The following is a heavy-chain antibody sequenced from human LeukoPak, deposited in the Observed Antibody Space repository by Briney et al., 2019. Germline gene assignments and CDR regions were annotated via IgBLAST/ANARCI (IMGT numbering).Heavy chain of an antibody. V-gene: IGHV3-48*03. CDR2: ISSSSDTI. CDR3: VRNTKMPDS. Sequence: PGGSLRLSCAASGFTFSSYEMNWVRQGPGKGLEWLSYISSSSDTIYYAASVRGRFTISRDNARNSLYLQMNSLRGEDTAIYYCVRNTKMPDSWGQGTLVTVSS. D-gene: IGHD1-14*01. J-gene: IGHJ4*02. CDR1: GFTFSSYE.